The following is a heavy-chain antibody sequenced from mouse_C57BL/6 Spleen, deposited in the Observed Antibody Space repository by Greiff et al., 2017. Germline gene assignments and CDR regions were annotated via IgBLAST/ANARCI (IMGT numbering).Heavy chain of an antibody. CDR2: ISSGSSTI. Sequence: EVQRVESGGGLVKPGGSLKLSCAASGFTFSDYGMHWVRQAPEKGLEWVAYISSGSSTIYYADTVKGRFTISRDNAKNTLFLQMTSLRSEDTAMYYCARPNWDGWFAYWGQGTLVTVSA. CDR3: ARPNWDGWFAY. V-gene: IGHV5-17*01. J-gene: IGHJ3*01. D-gene: IGHD4-1*01. CDR1: GFTFSDYG.